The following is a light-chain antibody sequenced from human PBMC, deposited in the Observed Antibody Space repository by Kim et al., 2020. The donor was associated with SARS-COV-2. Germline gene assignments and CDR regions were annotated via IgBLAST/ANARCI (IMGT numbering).Light chain of an antibody. Sequence: QRVTDSGNWNRPNRGNKTLNWYQPLPHTAPQLLIYSRNQRPSVSPARFSGSEYGTSASLAISGLQSEDEADYYCAEWDDSLNGVVFGGGTQLTVL. J-gene: IGLJ2*01. CDR1: RPNRGNKT. CDR3: AEWDDSLNGVV. V-gene: IGLV1-44*01. CDR2: SRN.